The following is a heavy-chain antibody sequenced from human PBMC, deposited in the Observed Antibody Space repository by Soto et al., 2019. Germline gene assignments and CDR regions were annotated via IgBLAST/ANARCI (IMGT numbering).Heavy chain of an antibody. CDR1: GGTFSSYA. D-gene: IGHD1-26*01. CDR3: ARADRSYPRYYYYGMDV. J-gene: IGHJ6*02. V-gene: IGHV1-69*12. Sequence: QVQLVQSGAEVKKPGSSVKVSCKASGGTFSSYAISWVRQAPGQGLEWMGGIIPIFGTANYAQKFQGRVTINADESTSTAYMELSSLRSEDTAVYYCARADRSYPRYYYYGMDVWGQGTTVTVSS. CDR2: IIPIFGTA.